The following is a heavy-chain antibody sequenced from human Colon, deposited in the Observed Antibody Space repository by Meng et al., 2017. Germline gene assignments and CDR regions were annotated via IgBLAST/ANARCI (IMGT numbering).Heavy chain of an antibody. Sequence: GESLKISCAASGFTFSSYAMHWVRQAPGKGLEWVAVILYDGSNKYYAESVMGRFTISRDNSKNTLYLQMNSLRAEDTAVYYCASEFSDSGYDYYYYYGMDVWGQGTTVTCSS. D-gene: IGHD5-12*01. V-gene: IGHV3-30*04. CDR2: ILYDGSNK. CDR1: GFTFSSYA. CDR3: ASEFSDSGYDYYYYYGMDV. J-gene: IGHJ6*01.